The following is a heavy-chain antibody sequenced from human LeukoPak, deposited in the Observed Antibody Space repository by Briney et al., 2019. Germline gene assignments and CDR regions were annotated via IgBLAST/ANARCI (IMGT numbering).Heavy chain of an antibody. V-gene: IGHV1-2*02. J-gene: IGHJ4*02. Sequence: ASVKVSCKASGYTFTGYYMHWVRQAPGQGLEWMGWINPNSGGTNYAQKFQGRVTMTRDTSISTAYMELSRLRSDDTAVYYCARDGVYYDSSGYPNYWGQGTLVTVSS. CDR3: ARDGVYYDSSGYPNY. CDR2: INPNSGGT. D-gene: IGHD3-22*01. CDR1: GYTFTGYY.